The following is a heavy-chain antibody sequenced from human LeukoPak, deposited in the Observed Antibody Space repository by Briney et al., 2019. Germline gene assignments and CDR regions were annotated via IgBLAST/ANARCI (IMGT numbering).Heavy chain of an antibody. D-gene: IGHD1-26*01. CDR1: GFTFSSYA. Sequence: GGSLRLSCAASGFTFSSYAMSWVRQAPGKGLEWVSGINWNGGSTGYADSVKGRFTISRDNAKNSLYLQMNSLRAEDTALYHCAREVGAPYYFDYWGQGTLVTVSS. J-gene: IGHJ4*02. CDR2: INWNGGST. V-gene: IGHV3-20*01. CDR3: AREVGAPYYFDY.